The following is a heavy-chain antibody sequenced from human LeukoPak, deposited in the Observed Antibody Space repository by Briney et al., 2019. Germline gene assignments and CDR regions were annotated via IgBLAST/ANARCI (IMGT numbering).Heavy chain of an antibody. Sequence: GGSQRLSCAASGFTFSSYSMNWVRQAPGEGREWVSYISSSSSTIYYADSVKGRFTISRDNAKNSLYLQMNSLRAEDTAVYYCARQTTRYKDVWGKGTTVTVSS. V-gene: IGHV3-48*01. CDR2: ISSSSSTI. CDR1: GFTFSSYS. CDR3: ARQTTRYKDV. D-gene: IGHD4-17*01. J-gene: IGHJ6*03.